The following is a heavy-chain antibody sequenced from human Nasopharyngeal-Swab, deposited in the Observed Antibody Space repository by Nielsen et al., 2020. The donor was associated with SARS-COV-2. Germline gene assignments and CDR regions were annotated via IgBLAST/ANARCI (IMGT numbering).Heavy chain of an antibody. Sequence: WVRQAPGQGLEWMGWIRASNGNTDYAQKLQDRVTMTTDTSTSTAYMELRSLRSDDTAVYYCARGLVTMIVVVITGHYYYGMDVWGQGTTVTVSS. CDR2: IRASNGNT. CDR3: ARGLVTMIVVVITGHYYYGMDV. J-gene: IGHJ6*02. V-gene: IGHV1-18*01. D-gene: IGHD3-22*01.